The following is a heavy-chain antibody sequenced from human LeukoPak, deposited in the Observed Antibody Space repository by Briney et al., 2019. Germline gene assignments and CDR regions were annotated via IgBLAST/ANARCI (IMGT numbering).Heavy chain of an antibody. J-gene: IGHJ4*02. CDR1: GFTVSSNY. D-gene: IGHD2-15*01. CDR3: AREYCSGGSCYGEYYYDSED. CDR2: IYSGGRT. V-gene: IGHV3-53*01. Sequence: GGSLRLSCAASGFTVSSNYMSWVRQAPGKGLEWVSVIYSGGRTYYADSVKGRFTISRDNSKNTLYLQMNSLRAEDTAVYYCAREYCSGGSCYGEYYYDSEDWGQGTLVTVSS.